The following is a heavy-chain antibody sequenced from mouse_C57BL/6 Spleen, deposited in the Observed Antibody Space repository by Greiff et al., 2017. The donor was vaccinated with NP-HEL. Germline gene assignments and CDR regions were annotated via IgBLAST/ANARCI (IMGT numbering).Heavy chain of an antibody. CDR3: ARPSYYGSSLNYFDY. Sequence: QVQLQQPGAELVRPGSSVKLSCKASGYTFTSYWMHWVKQRPIQGLEWIGNIDPSDSETHYNQKFKDKATLTVDKSSSTAYMQLSSLTSEDSAVYYCARPSYYGSSLNYFDYWGQGTTLTVSS. V-gene: IGHV1-52*01. D-gene: IGHD1-1*01. J-gene: IGHJ2*01. CDR1: GYTFTSYW. CDR2: IDPSDSET.